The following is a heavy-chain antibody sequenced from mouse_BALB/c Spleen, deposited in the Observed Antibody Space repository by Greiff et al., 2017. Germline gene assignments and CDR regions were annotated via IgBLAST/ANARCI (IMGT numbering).Heavy chain of an antibody. D-gene: IGHD1-2*01. V-gene: IGHV1-18*01. Sequence: EVKLVESGPELVKPGASVKISCKTSGYTFTEYTMHWVKQSHGKSLEWIGGINPNNGGTSYNQKFKGKATLTVDKSSSTAYMELRSLTSEDSAVYYCVGDHYYGYDYAMDYWGQGTSVTVSS. CDR1: GYTFTEYT. CDR2: INPNNGGT. J-gene: IGHJ4*01. CDR3: VGDHYYGYDYAMDY.